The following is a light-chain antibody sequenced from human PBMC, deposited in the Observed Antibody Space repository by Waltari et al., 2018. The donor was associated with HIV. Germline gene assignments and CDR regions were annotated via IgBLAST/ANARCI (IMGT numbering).Light chain of an antibody. CDR1: QSVSSY. CDR2: DAF. J-gene: IGKJ2*01. Sequence: DIVLTQSTDTLSLSPGERATLSCRASQSVSSYLAWYQQKPGQAPRPLVYDAFNRATGIPARFSGSGSGTDFTLTISSLEPEDFAVYYCQQRSNWPHTFGQGTKLEIK. CDR3: QQRSNWPHT. V-gene: IGKV3-11*01.